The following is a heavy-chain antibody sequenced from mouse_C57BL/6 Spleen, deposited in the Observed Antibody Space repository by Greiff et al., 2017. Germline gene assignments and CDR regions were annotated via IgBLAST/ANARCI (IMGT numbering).Heavy chain of an antibody. CDR2: INPNNGGT. J-gene: IGHJ2*01. D-gene: IGHD1-1*01. Sequence: LQQSGPELVKPGASVKISCKASGYTFTDYYMNWVKQSHGKSLEWIGDINPNNGGTSYNQKFKGKATLTVDKSSSTAYMELRSLTSEDSAVYYCAITTVKDYFDYWGQGTTLTVSS. CDR1: GYTFTDYY. V-gene: IGHV1-26*01. CDR3: AITTVKDYFDY.